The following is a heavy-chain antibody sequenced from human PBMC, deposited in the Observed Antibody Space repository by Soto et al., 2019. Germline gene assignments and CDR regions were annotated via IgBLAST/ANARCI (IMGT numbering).Heavy chain of an antibody. J-gene: IGHJ6*02. CDR2: IWYDGSNK. V-gene: IGHV3-33*01. CDR3: ARAGSSNSCGMDV. Sequence: QVQLVESGGGVVQPGRSLRLSCAASGFTFSSYGMRWVRQAPGKGLEWVAVIWYDGSNKYYEDSVKGRFTISRDNSKNTLYLQMNSLRAEDKAVYYCARAGSSNSCGMDVGSQGTMVTVSS. CDR1: GFTFSSYG. D-gene: IGHD6-6*01.